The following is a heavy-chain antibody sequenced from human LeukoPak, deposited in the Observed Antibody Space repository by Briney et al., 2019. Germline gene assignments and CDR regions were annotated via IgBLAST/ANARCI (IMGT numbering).Heavy chain of an antibody. CDR1: GYTFTGYY. V-gene: IGHV1-2*02. CDR3: ARGGVVVPAAIGYYYYGMDV. Sequence: GASVKVSCKASGYTFTGYYMHWVRQAPGQGLEWMGWINPNSGGTNYAQEFQGRVTMTRDTSISTAYMELSRLRSDDTAVYYCARGGVVVPAAIGYYYYGMDVWGQGTTVTVSS. CDR2: INPNSGGT. D-gene: IGHD2-2*01. J-gene: IGHJ6*02.